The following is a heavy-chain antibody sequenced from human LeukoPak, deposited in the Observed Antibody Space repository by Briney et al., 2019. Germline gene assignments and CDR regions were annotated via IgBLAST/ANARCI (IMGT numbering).Heavy chain of an antibody. D-gene: IGHD6-6*01. CDR2: IKQDGSEK. CDR3: ARTGRSSSSY. Sequence: GGSLRLSCAASGFTVSSNYMSWVRQAPGKGLEWVANIKQDGSEKYYVDSVKGRFTISRDNAKNPLYLQMNSLRAEDTAVYYCARTGRSSSSYWGQGTLVTVSS. J-gene: IGHJ4*02. CDR1: GFTVSSNY. V-gene: IGHV3-7*01.